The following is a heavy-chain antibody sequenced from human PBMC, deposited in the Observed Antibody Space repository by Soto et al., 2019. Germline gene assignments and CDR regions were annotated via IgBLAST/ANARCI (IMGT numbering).Heavy chain of an antibody. CDR1: GFTFSSYS. CDR3: ARDIVGVLAVKDAFDI. J-gene: IGHJ3*02. CDR2: ISSSSSTI. D-gene: IGHD6-19*01. Sequence: GGSLRLSCAASGFTFSSYSMNWVRQAPGKGLEWVSYISSSSSTIYYADSVKGRFTISRDNAKNSLYLQMNSLRAEDTAVYYCARDIVGVLAVKDAFDIWGQGTMVTVSS. V-gene: IGHV3-48*01.